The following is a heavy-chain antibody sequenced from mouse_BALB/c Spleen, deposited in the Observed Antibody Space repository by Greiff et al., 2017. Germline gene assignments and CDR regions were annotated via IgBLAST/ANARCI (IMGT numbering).Heavy chain of an antibody. CDR1: GFTFSSYA. CDR2: ISSGGST. CDR3: AREGSYGNLYAMDY. D-gene: IGHD2-1*01. Sequence: EVMLVESGGGLVKPGGSLKLSCAASGFTFSSYAMSWVRQTPEKRLEWVASISSGGSTYYPDSVKGRFTISRDNARNILYLQMSSLRSEDTAMYYCAREGSYGNLYAMDYWGQGTSVTVSS. J-gene: IGHJ4*01. V-gene: IGHV5-6-5*01.